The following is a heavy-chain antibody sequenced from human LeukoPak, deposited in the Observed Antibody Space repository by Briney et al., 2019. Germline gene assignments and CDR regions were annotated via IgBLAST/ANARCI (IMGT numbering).Heavy chain of an antibody. CDR2: ISSNDEK. CDR3: ARMGCSGGSCYSSLTSNWFDP. D-gene: IGHD2-15*01. Sequence: SGPTLVKPTETLTLTCTVSGFSLSNARMGVSWIRQPPGKALEWLAHISSNDEKSYSTSLKSRLTISKDTSKSQVVLTMTNMDPVDTATYYCARMGCSGGSCYSSLTSNWFDPWGQGTLVTVSS. V-gene: IGHV2-26*01. J-gene: IGHJ5*02. CDR1: GFSLSNARMG.